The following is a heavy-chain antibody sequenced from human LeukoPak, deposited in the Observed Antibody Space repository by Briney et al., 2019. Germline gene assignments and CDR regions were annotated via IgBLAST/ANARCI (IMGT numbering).Heavy chain of an antibody. CDR3: ASYGSGSSAARGNGMDV. V-gene: IGHV1-18*01. CDR1: GYTFTSYG. CDR2: ISAYNGNT. J-gene: IGHJ6*02. Sequence: ASVKVSCKASGYTFTSYGISWVGQAPGQGREGRGWISAYNGNTNYAQKLQGRVTMTTDTSTSTAYMELRSLRSDDTAVYYCASYGSGSSAARGNGMDVWGQGTTVTVSS. D-gene: IGHD3-10*01.